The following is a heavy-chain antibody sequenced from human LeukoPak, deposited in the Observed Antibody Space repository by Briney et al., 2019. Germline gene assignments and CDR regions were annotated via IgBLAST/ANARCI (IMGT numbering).Heavy chain of an antibody. D-gene: IGHD3-9*01. CDR3: ARTAGDILTAAFDI. J-gene: IGHJ3*02. CDR1: GGSISSGSYY. CDR2: IYTSGST. V-gene: IGHV4-61*02. Sequence: SQTLSLTCTVSGGSISSGSYYWSWIRQPAGKGLEWIGRIYTSGSTNYNPSLKSRVTISVDTSKNQFSLKLSSVTAADTAVYYCARTAGDILTAAFDIWGQGTMVTVSS.